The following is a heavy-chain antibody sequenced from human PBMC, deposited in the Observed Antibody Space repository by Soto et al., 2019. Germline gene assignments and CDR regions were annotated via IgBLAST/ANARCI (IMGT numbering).Heavy chain of an antibody. CDR3: VRDVGYCSVGGCYAWFDP. CDR2: ISYTGGSTI. V-gene: IGHV3-48*01. Sequence: EVQLVESGGGLVQPGGSLRLSCAASGFTFSSYSINWIRQAPGKGLELVSFISYTGGSTIYYADSVKGRFTISRDNAKNSVYLQMNSLRAEDTALYYCVRDVGYCSVGGCYAWFDPWGQGTLVTVSS. D-gene: IGHD2-15*01. CDR1: GFTFSSYS. J-gene: IGHJ5*02.